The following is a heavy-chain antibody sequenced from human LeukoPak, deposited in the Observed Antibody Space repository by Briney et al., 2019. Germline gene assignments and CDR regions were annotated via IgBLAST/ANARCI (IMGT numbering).Heavy chain of an antibody. Sequence: ASVKVSCKASGYTFTGYYMHWVRQAPGQGLEWMGWINPNSGGTNYAQKFQGRVTMTRDTSISTAYMELSRLRSDDTAVYYCARDQDSWSGYYSYFDYWGQGTLVTVSS. D-gene: IGHD3-3*01. CDR1: GYTFTGYY. CDR3: ARDQDSWSGYYSYFDY. CDR2: INPNSGGT. J-gene: IGHJ4*02. V-gene: IGHV1-2*02.